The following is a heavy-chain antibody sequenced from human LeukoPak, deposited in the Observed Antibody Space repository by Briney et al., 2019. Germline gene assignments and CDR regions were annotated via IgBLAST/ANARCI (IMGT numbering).Heavy chain of an antibody. CDR1: GFTFIRHE. D-gene: IGHD3-16*01. CDR2: IKGIGPTT. J-gene: IGHJ6*03. CDR3: ARAGELRYMDV. V-gene: IGHV3-48*03. Sequence: GGSLRLSCAAPGFTFIRHEMNWVRQAPGKGLEWVSTIKGIGPTTYYADSLKGRFTISRDNAKNSLFLQMSSLRADDTAIYYCARAGELRYMDVWGKGTAVTVSS.